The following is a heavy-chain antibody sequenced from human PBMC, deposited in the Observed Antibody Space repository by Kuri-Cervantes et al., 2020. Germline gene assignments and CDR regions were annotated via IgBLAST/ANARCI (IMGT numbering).Heavy chain of an antibody. CDR1: GFTFSSYA. J-gene: IGHJ6*02. CDR3: ARDIGRFLEWFGTHGMDV. Sequence: GESLKISCAASGFTFSSYAMHWVRQAPGKGLEWVAVISYDGSNKYYADSVKGRFTISRDNSKNTLYLQMNGLRAEDTAVYYCARDIGRFLEWFGTHGMDVWGQGTTVTVSS. V-gene: IGHV3-30-3*01. CDR2: ISYDGSNK. D-gene: IGHD3-3*01.